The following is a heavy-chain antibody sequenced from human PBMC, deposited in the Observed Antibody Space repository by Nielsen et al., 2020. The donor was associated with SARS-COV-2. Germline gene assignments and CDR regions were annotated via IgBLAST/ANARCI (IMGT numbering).Heavy chain of an antibody. CDR1: GFTFSSYG. CDR3: ASDSNSYNYYYYYGMDG. CDR2: ISYDGSNK. J-gene: IGHJ6*02. D-gene: IGHD2-2*01. V-gene: IGHV3-30*03. Sequence: GESLKISCAASGFTFSSYGMHWVRQAPGKGLEWVAVISYDGSNKYYADSVKGRFTISRDNSKNTLYLQMNSLRAEDTAVYYCASDSNSYNYYYYYGMDGWGQGTTVTVSS.